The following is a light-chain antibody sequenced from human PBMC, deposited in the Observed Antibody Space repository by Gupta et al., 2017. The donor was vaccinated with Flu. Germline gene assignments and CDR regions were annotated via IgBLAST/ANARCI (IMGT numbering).Light chain of an antibody. CDR2: DAS. Sequence: DIQMTQSPSSLSASVGDRVTITCQASQDISNYLNWYQQKPGKAPKLLICDASNLETGVPSRFSGSGSGTDFTFTISSLQPEDIATYYCQQYYNLPLTFGGGTKVEIK. CDR3: QQYYNLPLT. CDR1: QDISNY. J-gene: IGKJ4*01. V-gene: IGKV1-33*01.